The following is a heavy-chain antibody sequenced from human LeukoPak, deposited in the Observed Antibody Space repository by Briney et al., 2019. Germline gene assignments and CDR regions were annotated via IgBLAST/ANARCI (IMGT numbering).Heavy chain of an antibody. D-gene: IGHD5-18*01. CDR2: IYYSGSI. CDR1: GGSISSGGSY. V-gene: IGHV4-31*03. J-gene: IGHJ4*02. CDR3: ARTKRGDSYGIDY. Sequence: PSETLSLTCTVSGGSISSGGSYWSWIRQHPGKGLEWIGYIYYSGSIYYNPSPKSRVTISVDTSKNQFSLKLSSVTAADTAVYYCARTKRGDSYGIDYWGQGTLVTVSS.